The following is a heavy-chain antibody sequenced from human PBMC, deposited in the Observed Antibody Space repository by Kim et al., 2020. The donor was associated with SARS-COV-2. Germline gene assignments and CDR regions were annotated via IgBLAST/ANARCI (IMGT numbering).Heavy chain of an antibody. CDR2: IYPGDSDT. CDR3: ARGGIAVAGTPIYYYYMDV. J-gene: IGHJ6*03. CDR1: GYSFTSYW. Sequence: GESLKISCKGSGYSFTSYWIGWVRQMPGKGLEWMGIIYPGDSDTRYSPSFQGQVTISADKSISTAYLQWSSLKASAAAMYYCARGGIAVAGTPIYYYYMDVWGKGNTVAVSS. V-gene: IGHV5-51*01. D-gene: IGHD6-19*01.